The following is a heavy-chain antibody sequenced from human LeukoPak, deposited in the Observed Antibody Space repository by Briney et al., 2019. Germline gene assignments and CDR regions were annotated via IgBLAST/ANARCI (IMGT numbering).Heavy chain of an antibody. J-gene: IGHJ6*02. CDR2: IIPIFGIA. Sequence: SVKVSCKASGGTFISYAISWVRQAPGQGLEWMGRIIPIFGIANYAQKFQGRVTITADKSTSTAYMELSSLRSEDTAVYYCARACYMVRGVIITPPYGVDVWGQGTTVTVSS. CDR3: ARACYMVRGVIITPPYGVDV. V-gene: IGHV1-69*04. CDR1: GGTFISYA. D-gene: IGHD3-10*01.